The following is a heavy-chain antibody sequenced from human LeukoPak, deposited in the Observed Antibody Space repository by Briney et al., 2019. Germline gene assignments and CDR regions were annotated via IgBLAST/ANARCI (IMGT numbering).Heavy chain of an antibody. CDR1: GGSISSGDYY. Sequence: PSETLSLTCTVSGGSISSGDYYWSWIRQPPGKGLEWIGYMYYSGSTYYNPSLKSRATISLDTSKSQFSLKLSSVTAADTAVYYCARPYYYDSRIDPWGQGTLVTVSS. V-gene: IGHV4-30-4*01. D-gene: IGHD3-22*01. CDR3: ARPYYYDSRIDP. CDR2: MYYSGST. J-gene: IGHJ5*02.